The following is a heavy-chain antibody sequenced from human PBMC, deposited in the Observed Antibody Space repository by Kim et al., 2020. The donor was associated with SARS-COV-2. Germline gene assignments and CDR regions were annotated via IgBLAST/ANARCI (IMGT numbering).Heavy chain of an antibody. CDR2: IIPIFGTA. Sequence: SVKVSCKASGGTFSSYAISWVRQAPGQGLEWMGGIIPIFGTANYAQKFQGRVTITADKSTSTAYMELSSLRSEDTAVYYCARPEGRWLQLVPFDYWGQGTLVTVSS. V-gene: IGHV1-69*06. CDR1: GGTFSSYA. J-gene: IGHJ4*02. D-gene: IGHD5-12*01. CDR3: ARPEGRWLQLVPFDY.